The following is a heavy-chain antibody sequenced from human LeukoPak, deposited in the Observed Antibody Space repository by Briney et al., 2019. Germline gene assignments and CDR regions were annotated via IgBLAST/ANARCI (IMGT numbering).Heavy chain of an antibody. CDR1: GFPSITND. D-gene: IGHD1-14*01. V-gene: IGHV3-53*01. CDR2: LYSDGNT. CDR3: ARGVEPLAASTLAY. Sequence: GGSLRLSCPASGFPSITNDLIWVGQAPGKGPDGFSVLYSDGNTKYADSVQGRFTISRDNSKNTLYLEMNSLSPDDTAVYYCARGVEPLAASTLAYWGQGTLVTVSS. J-gene: IGHJ4*02.